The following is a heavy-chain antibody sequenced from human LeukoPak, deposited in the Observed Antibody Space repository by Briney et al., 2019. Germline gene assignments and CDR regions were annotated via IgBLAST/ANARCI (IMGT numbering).Heavy chain of an antibody. V-gene: IGHV1-69*05. CDR1: GGTFSSYA. J-gene: IGHJ3*02. D-gene: IGHD6-19*01. CDR2: IIPIFGTA. Sequence: GSSVKVSCKASGGTFSSYAISWVRQAPGQGLEWMGGIIPIFGTANYAQKFQGRVTITRDTSASTAYMELSSLRSEDTAVYYCARDRVPIAVAVVREENAFDIWGQGTMVTVSS. CDR3: ARDRVPIAVAVVREENAFDI.